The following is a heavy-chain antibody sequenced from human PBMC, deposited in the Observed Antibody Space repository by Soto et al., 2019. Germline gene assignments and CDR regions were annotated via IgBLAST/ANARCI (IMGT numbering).Heavy chain of an antibody. CDR3: AKGHGFYSDNYFDP. J-gene: IGHJ5*02. CDR1: LDSISNSY. CDR2: IYSSGNA. Sequence: TSETLSLTCSVSLDSISNSYWTWIRQPAGKGLEWIGHIYSSGNANYNPSLKSRVTMSLDTSKNQFSLSLKSVTAADTAIYYCAKGHGFYSDNYFDPWGQGTQVTVS. V-gene: IGHV4-4*07. D-gene: IGHD2-15*01.